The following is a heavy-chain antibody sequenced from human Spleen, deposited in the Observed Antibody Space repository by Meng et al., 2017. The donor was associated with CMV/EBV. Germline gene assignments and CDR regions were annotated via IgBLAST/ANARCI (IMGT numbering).Heavy chain of an antibody. CDR1: GDSFSNDW. Sequence: SGDSFSNDWIDWVRHMPGKGLEWMGSIYPGDSDTRYSPSFHGQLTNSADKSIRTAYLQWSGLKASDTAIYYCARRGMMTTRGYWFDPWGQGTLVTVSS. J-gene: IGHJ5*02. CDR2: IYPGDSDT. V-gene: IGHV5-51*01. CDR3: ARRGMMTTRGYWFDP. D-gene: IGHD4-17*01.